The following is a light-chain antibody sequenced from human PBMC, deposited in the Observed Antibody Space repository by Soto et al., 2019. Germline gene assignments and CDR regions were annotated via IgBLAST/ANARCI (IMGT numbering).Light chain of an antibody. CDR3: QRYNSAPYT. Sequence: DLPMTQSPSALSASVGDRVTITCRASHDISDYLAWYQQKPEKVPKLLIYTASTLQSGVPARFSGSGSGTDFTLTISSLQPEDVATYCCQRYNSAPYTFGQGTTLEIK. CDR1: HDISDY. J-gene: IGKJ2*01. CDR2: TAS. V-gene: IGKV1-27*01.